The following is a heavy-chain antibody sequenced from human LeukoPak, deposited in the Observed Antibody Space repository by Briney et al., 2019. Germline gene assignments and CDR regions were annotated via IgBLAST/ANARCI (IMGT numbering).Heavy chain of an antibody. CDR1: GDFISSYY. J-gene: IGHJ5*02. Sequence: PSDTLSLIRTVAGDFISSYYWRWVRQPPGKGLEWIGYIYYSGCTNYNTSLKSRVTISVDTSKNQFSLKLSSVTAAGTAVYYCARHGYSSGSLAWFDPWGQGTQVTVSS. CDR3: ARHGYSSGSLAWFDP. CDR2: IYYSGCT. D-gene: IGHD6-19*01. V-gene: IGHV4-59*07.